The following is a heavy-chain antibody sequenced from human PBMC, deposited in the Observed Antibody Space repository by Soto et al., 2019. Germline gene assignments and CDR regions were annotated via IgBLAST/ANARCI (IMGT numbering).Heavy chain of an antibody. CDR2: INPNSGGT. J-gene: IGHJ6*02. V-gene: IGHV1-2*02. CDR1: GYTFTGYY. D-gene: IGHD2-2*02. CDR3: ARGYCSSTSCYNSPYYYYGMDV. Sequence: ASVKVSCKASGYTFTGYYMHWVRQAPGQGLEWMGWINPNSGGTNYAQKFQGRVTMTRDTSISTAYMELSRLRSDDTAVYYCARGYCSSTSCYNSPYYYYGMDVWGQGTTVTVSS.